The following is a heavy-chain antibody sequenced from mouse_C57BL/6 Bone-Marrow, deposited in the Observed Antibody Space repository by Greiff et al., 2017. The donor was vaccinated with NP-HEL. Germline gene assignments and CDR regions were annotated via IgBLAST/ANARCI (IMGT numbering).Heavy chain of an antibody. CDR1: GYTFTSYW. J-gene: IGHJ3*01. V-gene: IGHV1-55*01. Sequence: QVQLQQPGAELVKPGASVKMSCKASGYTFTSYWITWVKQRPGQGLEWIGDIYPGRGSTNYNEKFKSKATLTVDTSSSTAYMQLSSLTSEDSAVYYCARGDYGSSWGFAYWGQGTLVTVSA. CDR2: IYPGRGST. CDR3: ARGDYGSSWGFAY. D-gene: IGHD1-1*01.